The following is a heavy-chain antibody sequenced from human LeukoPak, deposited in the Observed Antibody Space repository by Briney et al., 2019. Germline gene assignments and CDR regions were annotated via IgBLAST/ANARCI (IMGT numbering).Heavy chain of an antibody. CDR1: GFTFSSYA. J-gene: IGHJ6*02. CDR3: AKRISGSVWFYYGLDV. CDR2: ISGSGGST. D-gene: IGHD6-25*01. Sequence: PGGSLRLSCATSGFTFSSYAMSWVRQAPGKGLEWVSAISGSGGSTYCADSVKGRFTISRDNSRNTLYLQMNSLRADDTAVYYCAKRISGSVWFYYGLDVWGQGTTVTVSS. V-gene: IGHV3-23*01.